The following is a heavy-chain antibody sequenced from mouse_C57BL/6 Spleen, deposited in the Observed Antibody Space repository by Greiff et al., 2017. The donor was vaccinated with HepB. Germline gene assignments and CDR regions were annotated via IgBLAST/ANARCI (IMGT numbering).Heavy chain of an antibody. CDR3: ARDLHYYGSSYFDY. D-gene: IGHD1-1*01. CDR2: ISYDGSN. Sequence: DVKLQESGPGLVKPSQSLSLTCSVTGYSITSGYYWNWIRQFPGNKLEWMGYISYDGSNNYNPSLKNRISITRDTSKNQFFLKLNSVTTEDTATYYCARDLHYYGSSYFDYWGQGTTLTVSS. CDR1: GYSITSGYY. V-gene: IGHV3-6*01. J-gene: IGHJ2*01.